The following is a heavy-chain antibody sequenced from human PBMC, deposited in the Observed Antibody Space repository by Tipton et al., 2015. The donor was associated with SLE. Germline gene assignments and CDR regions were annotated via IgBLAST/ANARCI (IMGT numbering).Heavy chain of an antibody. D-gene: IGHD2/OR15-2a*01. Sequence: TLSLTCTVSGASISSSSSYYWGWIRQPPGKGLEWIANIYYSGSTYYNPSLKSRVAMSVDTSKNQFSLRLSSVTAADTAVYYCARHASFTFLGAFDVWGQGTMITVSS. CDR3: ARHASFTFLGAFDV. V-gene: IGHV4-39*01. J-gene: IGHJ3*01. CDR2: IYYSGST. CDR1: GASISSSSSYY.